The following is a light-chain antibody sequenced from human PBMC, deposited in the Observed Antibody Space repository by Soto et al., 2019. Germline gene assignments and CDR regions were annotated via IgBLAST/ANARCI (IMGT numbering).Light chain of an antibody. Sequence: EIVMTQSPATLPVSPGESATLSCRASLPVSSNLAWYRQIPGQAPTLLIYRVSTRATDIPARFSGSGSGTEFTLTISSLQSEDFAVYYCQQYNNWAYTFGPGTKLEIK. CDR1: LPVSSN. CDR3: QQYNNWAYT. J-gene: IGKJ2*01. CDR2: RVS. V-gene: IGKV3-15*01.